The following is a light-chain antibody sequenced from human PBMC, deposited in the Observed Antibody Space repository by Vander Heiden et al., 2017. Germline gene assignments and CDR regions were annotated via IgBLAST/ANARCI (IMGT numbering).Light chain of an antibody. CDR3: TSWDDRLSGPV. CDR1: RSSIGTNP. CDR2: SDR. V-gene: IGLV1-44*01. J-gene: IGLJ3*02. Sequence: QSVLTQPPSASGTPGQTVPITCSGSRSSIGTNPVNWYRHLPGTAPKLIIYSDRHRPSGVPDRFSGSKSGTSASLAISVLQSEDEGYYFCTSWDDRLSGPVLGGGTKLTGL.